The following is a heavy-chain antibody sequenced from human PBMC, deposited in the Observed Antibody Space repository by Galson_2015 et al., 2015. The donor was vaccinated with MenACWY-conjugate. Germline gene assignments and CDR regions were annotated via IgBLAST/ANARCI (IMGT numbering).Heavy chain of an antibody. CDR1: GYTFNRYA. CDR3: AREGIRVDDDAFDI. V-gene: IGHV7-4-1*02. D-gene: IGHD3-3*01. CDR2: VNTNTGNP. Sequence: SVKVSCKASGYTFNRYAMNWVRQAPGQGLEWMGWVNTNTGNPTYGQGFAGRFVLSLDTSVSTAYLQISSLKAEDTAVYYCAREGIRVDDDAFDIWDQGTMVTVSS. J-gene: IGHJ3*02.